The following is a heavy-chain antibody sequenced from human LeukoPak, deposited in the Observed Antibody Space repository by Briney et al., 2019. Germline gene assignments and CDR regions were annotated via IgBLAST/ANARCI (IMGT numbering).Heavy chain of an antibody. Sequence: GGSLRLSCAAAGFTFTNYGMHWVRQAPGKGLEWVAVIWYDGSNKYCADSVKGRFTISRDNSKNTLYLQMNSLRVEDTAVYYCARDLSLLYYFDYWGQGALVTVSS. CDR3: ARDLSLLYYFDY. V-gene: IGHV3-33*01. CDR2: IWYDGSNK. J-gene: IGHJ4*02. CDR1: GFTFTNYG.